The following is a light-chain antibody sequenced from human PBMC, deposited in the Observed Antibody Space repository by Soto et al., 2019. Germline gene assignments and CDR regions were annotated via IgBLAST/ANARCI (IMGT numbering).Light chain of an antibody. CDR2: SAS. Sequence: DVQLTQSPTSQSASVGDTVSITCRASQSITRYLNWYKQEPGKAPKLLIYSASSLQSGVPSRFSANGVGTDFTLTISSLQTKDSANYYCQQSYSAPWTFGQGTKVEIK. J-gene: IGKJ1*01. CDR1: QSITRY. V-gene: IGKV1-39*01. CDR3: QQSYSAPWT.